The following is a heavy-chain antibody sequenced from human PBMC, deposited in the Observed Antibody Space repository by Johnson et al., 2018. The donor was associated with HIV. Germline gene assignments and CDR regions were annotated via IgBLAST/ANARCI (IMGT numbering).Heavy chain of an antibody. CDR1: GFIFSDYY. Sequence: QVQLVESGGGLVQPGESLRLSCAASGFIFSDYYMTWIRQAPGKGLEWISYISSSGATIYYADSVKGRFTISRDNSKSSLYLQMNSLRVEDTAIYYCVRDSFYYDYDSFDIWGRGTMVTVSS. D-gene: IGHD3-22*01. J-gene: IGHJ3*02. V-gene: IGHV3-11*04. CDR3: VRDSFYYDYDSFDI. CDR2: ISSSGATI.